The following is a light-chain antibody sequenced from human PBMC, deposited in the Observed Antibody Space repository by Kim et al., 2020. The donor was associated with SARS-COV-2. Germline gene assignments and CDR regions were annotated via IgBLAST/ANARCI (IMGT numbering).Light chain of an antibody. CDR3: QAWDSSTGV. Sequence: VSPGQTASITCSGDKLGDKYVCWYQQKPGQSPVLVIYQDNKRPSGIPERFSGSNSGNTATLTISGTQAMDEADYYCQAWDSSTGVFGTGTKVTVL. V-gene: IGLV3-1*01. CDR1: KLGDKY. J-gene: IGLJ1*01. CDR2: QDN.